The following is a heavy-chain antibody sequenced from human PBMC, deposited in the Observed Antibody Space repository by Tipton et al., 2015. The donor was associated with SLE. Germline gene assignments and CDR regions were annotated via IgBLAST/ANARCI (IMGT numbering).Heavy chain of an antibody. V-gene: IGHV4-61*09. Sequence: TLSLTCTVSGGSITNTNYYWSWIRQPAGKELEWIGHTFTSGATNYNPSLKSRVTISVDTSNNQFSLKLTSVTATDTAVYYCARLGYAFWSRYADSWGQGTLVTASS. CDR3: ARLGYAFWSRYADS. J-gene: IGHJ4*02. CDR2: TFTSGAT. CDR1: GGSITNTNYY. D-gene: IGHD3-3*01.